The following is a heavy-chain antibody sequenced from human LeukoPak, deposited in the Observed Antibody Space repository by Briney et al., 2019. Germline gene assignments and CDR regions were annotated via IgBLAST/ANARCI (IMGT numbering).Heavy chain of an antibody. CDR2: IYSGGST. V-gene: IGHV3-53*01. D-gene: IGHD3-22*01. CDR1: GFTVSSNY. CDR3: ARDSGAYYDSSGYFDY. J-gene: IGHJ4*02. Sequence: GGSLRLSCGASGFTVSSNYMSWVRQAPGKGLDWVSVIYSGGSTYYADSVKGRFTISRDNSKNTLYLQMNSLRAEDTAVYYCARDSGAYYDSSGYFDYWGQGTLVTVSS.